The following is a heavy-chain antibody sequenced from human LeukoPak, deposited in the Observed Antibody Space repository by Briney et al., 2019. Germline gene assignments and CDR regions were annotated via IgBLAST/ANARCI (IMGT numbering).Heavy chain of an antibody. CDR3: ARAGVNYYYYMDV. Sequence: ASVKVSCKASGGTFSSYAISWVRQAPGQGLEWMGWINPNSGGTNYAQKFQGRVTMTSDTSTSTVYMELSSLRSEDTAVYYCARAGVNYYYYMDVWGKGTTVTISS. CDR1: GGTFSSYA. J-gene: IGHJ6*03. D-gene: IGHD3-10*01. V-gene: IGHV1-8*02. CDR2: INPNSGGT.